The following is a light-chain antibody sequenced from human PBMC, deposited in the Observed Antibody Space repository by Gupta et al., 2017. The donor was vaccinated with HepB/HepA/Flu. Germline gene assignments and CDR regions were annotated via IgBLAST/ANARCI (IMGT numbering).Light chain of an antibody. V-gene: IGLV1-44*01. CDR1: SSNIGGNT. CDR2: SND. CDR3: ATEDDILGEV. Sequence: QSVLTQPPSASGTPGQRVTISCSGSSSNIGGNTVHWYQQFPGAAPKILIYSNDQRPSWLPDRFAGSKSGTSAPLASSGLLSDDDADYYCATEDDILGEVFGGGTTLTVL. J-gene: IGLJ2*01.